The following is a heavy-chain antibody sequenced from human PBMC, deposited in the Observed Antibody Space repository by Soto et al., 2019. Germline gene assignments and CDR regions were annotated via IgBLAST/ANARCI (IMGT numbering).Heavy chain of an antibody. CDR3: TREASGDFDY. Sequence: QVQLQESGPGLVKPSQTLSLTCTVSGGSITSGGYYWSWIRQHPGKGLEWIGYIYHTGSTHYNPSLKSRVTISLDTSKNQFSLKLSSVTAADTVVYYCTREASGDFDYWGQGTLVTVSS. V-gene: IGHV4-31*03. J-gene: IGHJ4*02. CDR1: GGSITSGGYY. CDR2: IYHTGST. D-gene: IGHD2-15*01.